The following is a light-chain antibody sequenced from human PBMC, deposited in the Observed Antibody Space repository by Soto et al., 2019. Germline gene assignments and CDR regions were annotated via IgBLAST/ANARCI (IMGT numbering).Light chain of an antibody. Sequence: EIVLTQSPGTLSLSPGERATLSCRASQSVSSSYLAWYQQKPGQAPRLLIYGASGRATGIPDRFSGSGSGTYFTLTISRLEPEDFAVYYCQQYGSSPPVTFGQGKRLEIK. CDR3: QQYGSSPPVT. V-gene: IGKV3-20*01. J-gene: IGKJ5*01. CDR1: QSVSSSY. CDR2: GAS.